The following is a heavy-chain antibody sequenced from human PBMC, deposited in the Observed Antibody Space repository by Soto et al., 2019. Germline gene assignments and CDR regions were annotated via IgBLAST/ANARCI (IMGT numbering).Heavy chain of an antibody. Sequence: QVQLVESGGDVVQPGRSLRLSCAVSGFTVSTYGMHWVRQAPGKGLEWVAVISRDGGTKYYADSVKGRFTISRDNSRNTLFLDMNSLRGDDMAVYYCTGEVASGYWGQGTLVTVSS. CDR3: TGEVASGY. V-gene: IGHV3-30*03. CDR1: GFTVSTYG. J-gene: IGHJ4*02. CDR2: ISRDGGTK. D-gene: IGHD2-8*02.